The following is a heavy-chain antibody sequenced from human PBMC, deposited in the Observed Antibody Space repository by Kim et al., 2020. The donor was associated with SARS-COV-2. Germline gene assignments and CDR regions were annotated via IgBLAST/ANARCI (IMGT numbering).Heavy chain of an antibody. CDR1: GGSIGSYY. CDR3: ARAASSGLTFL. Sequence: SETLSLTCSVSGGSIGSYYWSWIRQPPGKGLEWIGYVHYSGATKYNPSLESRVTISVDTSKNRFSLKMTSLTPADSAVYFCARAASSGLTFLWGQGTMVTVSS. J-gene: IGHJ3*01. CDR2: VHYSGAT. V-gene: IGHV4-59*13. D-gene: IGHD3-22*01.